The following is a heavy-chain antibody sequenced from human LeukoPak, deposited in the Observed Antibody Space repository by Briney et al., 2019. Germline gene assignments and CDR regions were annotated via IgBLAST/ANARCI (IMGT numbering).Heavy chain of an antibody. CDR1: GGSISSYY. Sequence: PSETLSLTCTVSGGSISSYYWSWIRQPPGKGLEWIGYIYYSGITNYNPSLKSRVTISVDTSKNQFSLKLSSVTAAVTAVYYCARGLGLNYFDYWGQGTLVTVSS. V-gene: IGHV4-59*08. CDR2: IYYSGIT. D-gene: IGHD7-27*01. J-gene: IGHJ4*02. CDR3: ARGLGLNYFDY.